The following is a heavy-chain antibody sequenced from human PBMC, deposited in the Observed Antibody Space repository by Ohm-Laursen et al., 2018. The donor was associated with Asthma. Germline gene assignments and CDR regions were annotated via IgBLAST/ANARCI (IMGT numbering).Heavy chain of an antibody. CDR2: ISSSSSTI. D-gene: IGHD1-26*01. V-gene: IGHV3-48*01. Sequence: SLTLSCAASGFTFSSYSMNWVRQAPGKGLEWVSYISSSSSTIYYADSVKGRFTISRDNSKNTLYLQMNSLRAEDTAVYYCARDQRGSKGSYYYYGMDVWGQGNKVTV. CDR1: GFTFSSYS. J-gene: IGHJ6*02. CDR3: ARDQRGSKGSYYYYGMDV.